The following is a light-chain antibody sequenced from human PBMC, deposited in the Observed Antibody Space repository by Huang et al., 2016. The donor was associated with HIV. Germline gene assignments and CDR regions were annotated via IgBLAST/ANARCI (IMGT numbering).Light chain of an antibody. CDR3: MQGTHWPRT. Sequence: DVVLTQSPLSLPVTLGQPASISCKSTQSLVHRDGTTFLNWFQQRPGQSPRRLIYKVSNRDSGVPDRFSGSGSGTDFTLKISRVESDDVGVYYCMQGTHWPRTFGQGTKVEIK. J-gene: IGKJ1*01. CDR1: QSLVHRDGTTF. V-gene: IGKV2-30*02. CDR2: KVS.